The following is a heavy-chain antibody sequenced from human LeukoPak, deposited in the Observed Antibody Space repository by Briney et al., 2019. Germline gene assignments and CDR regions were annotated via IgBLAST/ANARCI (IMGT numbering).Heavy chain of an antibody. CDR3: ARLLNGYPDY. Sequence: SETLSLTCAVYGGSFSGYYWSWIRQPPGKGLEWIGEINHSGSTNYNPSLKSRVTISVDTSKNQFSLKLSSVTAADTAVYYCARLLNGYPDYWGQGTLVTVSS. CDR1: GGSFSGYY. D-gene: IGHD3-9*01. V-gene: IGHV4-34*01. CDR2: INHSGST. J-gene: IGHJ4*02.